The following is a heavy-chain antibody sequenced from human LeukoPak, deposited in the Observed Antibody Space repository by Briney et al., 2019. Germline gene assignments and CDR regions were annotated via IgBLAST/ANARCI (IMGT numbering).Heavy chain of an antibody. J-gene: IGHJ4*02. D-gene: IGHD6-13*01. CDR3: ARVPATGTQFDY. CDR2: INIDGSSI. V-gene: IGHV3-74*01. CDR1: RLTFNNYW. Sequence: PGGSLRLFCTASRLTFNNYWMHWVRQAPGKGLVWVSRINIDGSSISYADSVKGRFTISRDNAKSTLYLQMNSLRAEDAALYYCARVPATGTQFDYWGQGTLVTVSS.